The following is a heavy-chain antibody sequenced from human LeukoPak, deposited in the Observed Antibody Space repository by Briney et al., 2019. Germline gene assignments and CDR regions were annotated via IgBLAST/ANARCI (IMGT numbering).Heavy chain of an antibody. J-gene: IGHJ3*02. V-gene: IGHV3-23*01. Sequence: GESLRLSCAASGFTFSSYAMSWVRQPPGKGLEWVSAISGSGGSTYYADSVKGRFTISRDNSKNTLYLQMNSLRAEDTAVYYCAKDPSRNVLDDAFDIWGQGTMVTVSS. CDR2: ISGSGGST. CDR1: GFTFSSYA. CDR3: AKDPSRNVLDDAFDI. D-gene: IGHD1-1*01.